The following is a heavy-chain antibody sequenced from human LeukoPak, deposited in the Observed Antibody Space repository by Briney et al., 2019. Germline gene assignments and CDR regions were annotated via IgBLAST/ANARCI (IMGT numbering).Heavy chain of an antibody. CDR2: IYYTGST. D-gene: IGHD4-17*01. V-gene: IGHV4-61*05. J-gene: IGHJ5*02. CDR1: GGSIDSSSYY. CDR3: AIHPTSMTRVTKGWFDP. Sequence: SETLSLTCTVSGGSIDSSSYYWVWIRQPPGKGLQWIGYIYYTGSTNYNPSLKSRVTISVDTSKNQFSLKLTSVTAADTAVYYCAIHPTSMTRVTKGWFDPWGQGTLVTVSS.